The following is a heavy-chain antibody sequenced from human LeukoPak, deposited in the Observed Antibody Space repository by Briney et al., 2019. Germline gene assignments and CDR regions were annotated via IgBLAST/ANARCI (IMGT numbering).Heavy chain of an antibody. J-gene: IGHJ4*02. Sequence: PGGSLRISCAASGFTLSSFEMNWVRPAPGKGLEWISYISASGDTILYADSVKGRFTISRDNIKNTLLLQMNTLRAEDKAVYYCARESGYAVGDYWGQGTLVTVSS. CDR3: ARESGYAVGDY. V-gene: IGHV3-48*03. CDR1: GFTLSSFE. CDR2: ISASGDTI. D-gene: IGHD5-12*01.